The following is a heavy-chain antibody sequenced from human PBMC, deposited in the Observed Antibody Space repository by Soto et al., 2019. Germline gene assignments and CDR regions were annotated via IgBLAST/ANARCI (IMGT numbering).Heavy chain of an antibody. CDR2: INGDGSDT. CDR3: ARDQPTGDWFDA. D-gene: IGHD4-17*01. Sequence: GGSLRLSCGASGFDFNNYWMHWVRQDPGKGLVWVSRINGDGSDTKYADSVKGRFTISRDNAKKTVYLQMNSLRAEDTAVYYCARDQPTGDWFDAWGQGTLVTVSS. J-gene: IGHJ5*02. V-gene: IGHV3-74*03. CDR1: GFDFNNYW.